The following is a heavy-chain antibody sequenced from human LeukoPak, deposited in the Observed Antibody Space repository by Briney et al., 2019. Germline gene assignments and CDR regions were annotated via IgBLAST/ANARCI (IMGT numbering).Heavy chain of an antibody. D-gene: IGHD3-22*01. Sequence: GGSLRLSCAASGFTVSSNYMSWVRQAPGKGLEWVSVIYSGGSTYYADSVKGRFTISRDNSKNTLYLQMNSLRAEDTAVYYCAKAVTSYYDSSGYFLNWGQGTLVTVSS. V-gene: IGHV3-66*01. J-gene: IGHJ4*02. CDR1: GFTVSSNY. CDR3: AKAVTSYYDSSGYFLN. CDR2: IYSGGST.